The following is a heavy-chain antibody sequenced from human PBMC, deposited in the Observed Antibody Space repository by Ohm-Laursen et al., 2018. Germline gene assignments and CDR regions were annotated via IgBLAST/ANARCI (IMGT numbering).Heavy chain of an antibody. CDR2: MNEIGSEK. CDR3: AKGRDLTGG. D-gene: IGHD2-8*02. CDR1: GFTFTSYW. J-gene: IGHJ4*02. V-gene: IGHV3-7*01. Sequence: SLRLSCAASGFTFTSYWMSWARQAPGKGLEWVANMNEIGSEKYFVDSVRGRFTTSRDNAKNSLFLQMNSLRVEDTAVYYCAKGRDLTGGWGQGTLVIVSS.